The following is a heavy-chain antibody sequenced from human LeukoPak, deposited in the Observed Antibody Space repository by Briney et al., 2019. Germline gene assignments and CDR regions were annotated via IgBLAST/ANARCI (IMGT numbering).Heavy chain of an antibody. CDR2: ISGGGGST. CDR1: RFTFISYA. V-gene: IGHV3-23*01. J-gene: IGHJ4*02. Sequence: GGSVTLSCAASRFTFISYAMSWLRPAPGRGVDWVSAISGGGGSTYSADSVKGRFTISRDNSKNALYLQMNSLRAEDTAVYYCAKDKAGFGDWDYWGQGTLVTVSS. D-gene: IGHD3-10*01. CDR3: AKDKAGFGDWDY.